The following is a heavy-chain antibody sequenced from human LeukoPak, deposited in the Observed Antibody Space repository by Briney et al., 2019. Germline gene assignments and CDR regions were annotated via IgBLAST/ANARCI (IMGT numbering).Heavy chain of an antibody. V-gene: IGHV1-69*13. Sequence: ASVKVSCKASGGTFSSYAISWVRQAPGQGLEWMGGIIPIFGTANYAQKFQGRVTITADESTSTAYMELSSLRSEDTAVYYCARETPSIAAGSLDPWGQGTLVTVSS. CDR1: GGTFSSYA. D-gene: IGHD6-13*01. CDR2: IIPIFGTA. CDR3: ARETPSIAAGSLDP. J-gene: IGHJ5*02.